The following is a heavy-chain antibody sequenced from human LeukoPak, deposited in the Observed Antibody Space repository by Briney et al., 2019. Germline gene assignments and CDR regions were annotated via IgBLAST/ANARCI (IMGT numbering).Heavy chain of an antibody. CDR1: GFTFGSYE. CDR2: ISSSGYTT. D-gene: IGHD1-7*01. J-gene: IGHJ3*02. Sequence: GGSLRLSCAASGFTFGSYEMNWVRQAPGKGLEWVSYISSSGYTTYYADSVKGRFTISRDNAKKSLYLQMNSLRVEDTAIYYCARDSLELPYDAFDIWGQGTMVTVSS. V-gene: IGHV3-48*03. CDR3: ARDSLELPYDAFDI.